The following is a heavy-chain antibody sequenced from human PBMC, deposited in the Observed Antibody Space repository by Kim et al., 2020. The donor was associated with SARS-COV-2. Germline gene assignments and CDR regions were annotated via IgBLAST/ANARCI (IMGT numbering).Heavy chain of an antibody. V-gene: IGHV1-8*01. CDR2: MNPNSGNT. J-gene: IGHJ4*02. CDR1: GYTFTSYD. CDR3: ARDLDVDTAIRFPDDY. Sequence: ASVKVSCKASGYTFTSYDINWVRQATGQGLEWMGWMNPNSGNTGYAQKFQGRVTMTRNTSISTAYMELSSLRSEDTAVYYCARDLDVDTAIRFPDDYWGQGTLVTVSS. D-gene: IGHD5-18*01.